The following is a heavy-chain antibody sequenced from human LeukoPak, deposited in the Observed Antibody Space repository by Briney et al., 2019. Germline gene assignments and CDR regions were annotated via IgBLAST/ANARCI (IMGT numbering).Heavy chain of an antibody. CDR2: FDPEDGET. Sequence: ASVKVSCKVSGDTLTELSMHWVRQAPGKGLEWMGGFDPEDGETIYAQKSQGRVTMTEDTSTDTAYLELSSLTSEDTAVYYCATDPYTVEFDYWGQGTLVTVSS. CDR3: ATDPYTVEFDY. V-gene: IGHV1-24*01. CDR1: GDTLTELS. J-gene: IGHJ4*02. D-gene: IGHD4-23*01.